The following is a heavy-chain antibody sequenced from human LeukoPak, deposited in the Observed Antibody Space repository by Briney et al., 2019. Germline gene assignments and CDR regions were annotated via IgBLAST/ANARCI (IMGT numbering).Heavy chain of an antibody. V-gene: IGHV4-34*01. J-gene: IGHJ4*02. CDR2: INHSGST. CDR1: GGSFSGYY. CDR3: ARGHAAARTHPVYYFDY. D-gene: IGHD6-13*01. Sequence: SETLSLTCAVYGGSFSGYYWSWIRQPPGKVLEWIGAINHSGSTNYNPSLKSRVTRSVDTSTNQFSLKLSSVTAADTAVYYCARGHAAARTHPVYYFDYWGQGTLVTVSS.